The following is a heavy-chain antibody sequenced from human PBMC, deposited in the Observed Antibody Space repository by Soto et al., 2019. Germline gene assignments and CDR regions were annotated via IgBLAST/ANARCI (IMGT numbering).Heavy chain of an antibody. D-gene: IGHD2-8*01. CDR3: AKEIFAAAYAATSAFDL. Sequence: GGSLRLSCTASGVTFSSHAMGWLRQAPGTEPEWVAFVDGSGADTSYADSVKGRFTIARDNSENSLFLHMNSLRAEDSRRYFCAKEIFAAAYAATSAFDLWGQGTLVTVSS. CDR1: GVTFSSHA. V-gene: IGHV3-23*01. CDR2: VDGSGADT. J-gene: IGHJ4*02.